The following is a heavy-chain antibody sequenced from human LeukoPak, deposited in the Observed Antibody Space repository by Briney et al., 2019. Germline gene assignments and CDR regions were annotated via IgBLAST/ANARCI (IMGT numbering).Heavy chain of an antibody. Sequence: PGRSLRLSCAASAFSFSGYAIHWVRQAPGRGLEWVAVILYDGSNKYHAESVKGRFTISRDNSNNTLYLQMNSLITEDTGVYYCARSLSTSWYSVDYWGQGTLVTVSS. V-gene: IGHV3-30-3*01. CDR2: ILYDGSNK. CDR3: ARSLSTSWYSVDY. D-gene: IGHD6-13*01. J-gene: IGHJ4*02. CDR1: AFSFSGYA.